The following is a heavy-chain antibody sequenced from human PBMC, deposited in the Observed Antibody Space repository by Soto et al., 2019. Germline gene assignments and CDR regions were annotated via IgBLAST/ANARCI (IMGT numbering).Heavy chain of an antibody. D-gene: IGHD5-18*01. Sequence: PGDSLKISCKGSGYSFTIYWIGWVRQMPGKGLEWMGIIYPGDSDTRYSPSFQGQVTISADKSISTAYLQWSSLKASDTAMYYCARQDSDVQLWPKLNYWGQGTMVTVSS. CDR2: IYPGDSDT. CDR3: ARQDSDVQLWPKLNY. CDR1: GYSFTIYW. J-gene: IGHJ4*02. V-gene: IGHV5-51*01.